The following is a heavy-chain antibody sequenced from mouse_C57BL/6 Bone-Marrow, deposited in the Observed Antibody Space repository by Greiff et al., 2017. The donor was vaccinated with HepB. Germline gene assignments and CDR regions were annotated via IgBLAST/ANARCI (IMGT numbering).Heavy chain of an antibody. CDR2: ISSGSSTI. CDR1: GFTFRDYG. CDR3: ARESYYSNYVAY. Sequence: EVMLVESGGGLVKPGGSLKLSCAASGFTFRDYGMHWVRQAPEKGLEWVAYISSGSSTIYYADTVKGRFTISRDNAKNTLFLQMTRLRSEDTAMYYCARESYYSNYVAYWGQGTLVTVSA. V-gene: IGHV5-17*01. J-gene: IGHJ3*01. D-gene: IGHD2-5*01.